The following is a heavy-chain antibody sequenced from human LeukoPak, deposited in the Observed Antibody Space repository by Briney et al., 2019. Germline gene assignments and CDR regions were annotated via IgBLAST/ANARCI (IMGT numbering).Heavy chain of an antibody. CDR3: ARVGSGYSSSWLRGWFDP. CDR2: INHSGST. J-gene: IGHJ5*02. V-gene: IGHV4-34*01. CDR1: GGSFSGYY. D-gene: IGHD6-13*01. Sequence: PSETLSLTCAVYGGSFSGYYWSWIRQPPGKGLEGIGEINHSGSTNYNPSLKSRVTISVDTSKNQFSLKLSSVTAADTAVYYCARVGSGYSSSWLRGWFDPWGQGTLVTVSS.